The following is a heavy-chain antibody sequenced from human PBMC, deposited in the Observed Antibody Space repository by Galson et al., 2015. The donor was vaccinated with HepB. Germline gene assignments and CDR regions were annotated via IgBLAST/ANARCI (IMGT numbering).Heavy chain of an antibody. D-gene: IGHD2-15*01. J-gene: IGHJ6*02. CDR1: RFNFSSFA. V-gene: IGHV3-30*04. CDR3: ARDPPGYCSGGRCYDFYYGMDV. Sequence: SLRLSCAASRFNFSSFAMHWARQAPGKGLEWVAVISYDGTNIYYSDSVKGRFTISRDNSKNTLFLQMNSLRPQDTALYYCARDPPGYCSGGRCYDFYYGMDVWGQGTTVTVSS. CDR2: ISYDGTNI.